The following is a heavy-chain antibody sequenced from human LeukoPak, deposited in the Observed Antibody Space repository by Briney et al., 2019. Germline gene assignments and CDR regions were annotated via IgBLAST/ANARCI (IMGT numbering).Heavy chain of an antibody. CDR2: IYTSGST. CDR3: ARGLDCSSTSCYYYYGMDV. V-gene: IGHV4-4*07. D-gene: IGHD2-2*01. J-gene: IGHJ6*02. CDR1: GGSISSYY. Sequence: SETLSLTCTVSGGSISSYYWSWIRQPAGKGLEWIGRIYTSGSTNYNPSLKSRVTMSVDTSKNQFSLKLSSVTAADTAVYYCARGLDCSSTSCYYYYGMDVWGQGTTVTVSS.